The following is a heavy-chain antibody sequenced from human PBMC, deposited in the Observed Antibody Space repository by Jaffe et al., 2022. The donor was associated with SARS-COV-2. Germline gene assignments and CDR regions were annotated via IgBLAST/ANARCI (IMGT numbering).Heavy chain of an antibody. CDR1: GFTFSGSA. J-gene: IGHJ4*02. D-gene: IGHD1-26*01. CDR2: IRSKANSYAT. CDR3: TTRAIVGATTQWYDY. Sequence: EVQLVESGGGLVQPGGSLKLSCAASGFTFSGSAMHWVRQASGKGLEWVGRIRSKANSYATAYAASVKGRFTISRDDSKNTAYLQMNSLKTEDTAVYYCTTRAIVGATTQWYDYWGQGTLVTVSS. V-gene: IGHV3-73*02.